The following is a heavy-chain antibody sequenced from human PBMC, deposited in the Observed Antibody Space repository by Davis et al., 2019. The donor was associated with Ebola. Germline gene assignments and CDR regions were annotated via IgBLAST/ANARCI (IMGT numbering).Heavy chain of an antibody. J-gene: IGHJ4*02. CDR1: GFTFSNYG. V-gene: IGHV3-30*02. D-gene: IGHD6-6*01. Sequence: GGSLRLSCAASGFTFSNYGMHWVRQAPGKGLEWVAVIWYDGSNKYYADSVKGRFTISRDNSKNTLYLQMNSLRAEDTAVYYCLSGSSSGSSVAYWGQGTLVTVSS. CDR3: LSGSSSGSSVAY. CDR2: IWYDGSNK.